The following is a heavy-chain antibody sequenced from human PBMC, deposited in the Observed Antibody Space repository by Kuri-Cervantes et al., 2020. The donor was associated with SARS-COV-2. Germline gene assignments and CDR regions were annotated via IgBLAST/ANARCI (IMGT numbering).Heavy chain of an antibody. V-gene: IGHV1-69*11. CDR1: GGTFSSYS. Sequence: SVKVSCKASGGTFSSYSITWVRQAPGQGLEWMGRIIPVIGSTNYAQKFQGRVTITADESTSTAYMELSSLRSEDTAVYYCARDQVSAAAGTGGSDYWGQGTLVTVSS. D-gene: IGHD6-13*01. J-gene: IGHJ4*02. CDR2: IIPVIGST. CDR3: ARDQVSAAAGTGGSDY.